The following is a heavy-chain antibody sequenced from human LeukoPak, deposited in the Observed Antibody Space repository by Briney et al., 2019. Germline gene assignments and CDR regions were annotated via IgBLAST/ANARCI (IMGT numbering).Heavy chain of an antibody. D-gene: IGHD3-3*01. J-gene: IGHJ4*02. V-gene: IGHV1-18*01. CDR2: ISAYNGNT. CDR1: GYTFTSYG. Sequence: ASVKVSCKASGYTFTSYGISWVRQAPGQGLGWMGWISAYNGNTNYAQKLQGRVTMTTDTSTSTAFMELRSLRSDDTAVYYCARGHTYYDFWSGLIEYYFDYWGQGTLVTVSS. CDR3: ARGHTYYDFWSGLIEYYFDY.